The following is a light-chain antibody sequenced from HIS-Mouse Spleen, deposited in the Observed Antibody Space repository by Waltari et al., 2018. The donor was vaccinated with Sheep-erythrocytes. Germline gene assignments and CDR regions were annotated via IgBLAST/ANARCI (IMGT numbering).Light chain of an antibody. Sequence: DIQMTQSPSSLSASVGDRVTSTCRASQGISSYLNWYQQKPGKAPKLLIYAASSLQSGVPSMFSGSGSGTDFTLTISSLQPEDFATYYCQQSYSTPPLTFGGGTTVEIK. CDR1: QGISSY. CDR3: QQSYSTPPLT. J-gene: IGKJ4*01. V-gene: IGKV1-39*01. CDR2: AAS.